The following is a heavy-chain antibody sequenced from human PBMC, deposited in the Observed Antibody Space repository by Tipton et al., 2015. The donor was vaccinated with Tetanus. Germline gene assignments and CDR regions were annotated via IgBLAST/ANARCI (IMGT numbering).Heavy chain of an antibody. CDR1: GDSISSYY. CDR2: IYYTGNT. Sequence: GLVKPSETLSLTCTVSGDSISSYYWSWIRQPPGRGLEWIGHIYYTGNTRYSPSLKSRVTISVDPSKNQFSLKLSSVTAADTAVYYCARDTYYGDPLGYFDLWGRGTLVTVSS. D-gene: IGHD4-17*01. J-gene: IGHJ2*01. CDR3: ARDTYYGDPLGYFDL. V-gene: IGHV4-59*12.